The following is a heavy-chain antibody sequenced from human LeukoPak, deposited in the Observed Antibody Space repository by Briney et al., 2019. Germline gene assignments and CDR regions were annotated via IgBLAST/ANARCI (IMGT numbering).Heavy chain of an antibody. CDR1: RFTFSSYA. D-gene: IGHD3-10*01. J-gene: IGHJ5*02. CDR3: AKDPFRSGNKWFDP. Sequence: PGRSLRLSCAASRFTFSSYAMHWVRQAPGKGLDWVAVISYDGINIYYADSVKGRFTISRDNSKNTLYLQMNSLRVEDTAVYYCAKDPFRSGNKWFDPWGQGTLVTVSS. CDR2: ISYDGINI. V-gene: IGHV3-30*18.